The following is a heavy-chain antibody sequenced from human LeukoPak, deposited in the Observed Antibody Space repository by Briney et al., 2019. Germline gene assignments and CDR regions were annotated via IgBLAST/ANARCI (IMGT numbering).Heavy chain of an antibody. V-gene: IGHV3-48*04. Sequence: GGSLRLSCAASGFTFSSYSMNWVRQAPGKGLEWVSFISSSSSTIYYADSVKGRFTISRDNAKNSLYLQMNSLRAEDTAVYYCARDRGGSYSAIDYWGQGTLATVSS. CDR2: ISSSSSTI. CDR1: GFTFSSYS. D-gene: IGHD1-26*01. CDR3: ARDRGGSYSAIDY. J-gene: IGHJ4*02.